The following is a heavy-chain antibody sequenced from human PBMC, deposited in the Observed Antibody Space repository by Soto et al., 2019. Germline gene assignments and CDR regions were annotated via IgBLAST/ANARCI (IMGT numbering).Heavy chain of an antibody. J-gene: IGHJ5*02. V-gene: IGHV1-18*01. CDR1: GYTFTSYG. Sequence: ASVKVSCKASGYTFTSYGISWVRQAPGQGLEWMGWISAYNGNTNYAQKLQGRVTMTTDTSTSTAYMELRSLGSDDTAVYYCARVSPVPPLWFGESRDWFDPWGQGTLVTVSS. CDR2: ISAYNGNT. D-gene: IGHD3-10*01. CDR3: ARVSPVPPLWFGESRDWFDP.